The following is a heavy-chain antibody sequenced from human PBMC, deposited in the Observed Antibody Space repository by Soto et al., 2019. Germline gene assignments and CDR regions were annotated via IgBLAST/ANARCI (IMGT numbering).Heavy chain of an antibody. J-gene: IGHJ5*02. D-gene: IGHD3-3*01. Sequence: SVKLSCKASGGNFQTYAFTSVRQAPEQGLEWMGGIIPILDVANYAQNFQGRLTITADKSTTTAYMELSSLRSEDTAMYYCARGSYYGGHYEAWFDPWGQGTLVTVSS. V-gene: IGHV1-69*10. CDR3: ARGSYYGGHYEAWFDP. CDR1: GGNFQTYA. CDR2: IIPILDVA.